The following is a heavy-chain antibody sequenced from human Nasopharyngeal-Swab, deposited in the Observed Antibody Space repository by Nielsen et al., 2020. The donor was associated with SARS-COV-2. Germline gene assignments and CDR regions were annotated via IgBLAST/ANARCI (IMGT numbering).Heavy chain of an antibody. J-gene: IGHJ4*02. D-gene: IGHD1-1*01. CDR2: IDPSDSYS. V-gene: IGHV5-10-1*01. CDR3: VGHSSTGTYAFAN. Sequence: GESLKISCKASGYSFATYWITWVRQMSGKGPEWMGRIDPSDSYSMYSPSFQGHVTFSADESTSTAFLEWSSLKASDTAMYYCVGHSSTGTYAFANWGQGTLVTVSS. CDR1: GYSFATYW.